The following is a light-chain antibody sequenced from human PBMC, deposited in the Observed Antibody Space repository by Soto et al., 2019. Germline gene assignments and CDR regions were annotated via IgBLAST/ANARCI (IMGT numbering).Light chain of an antibody. V-gene: IGKV1-5*03. J-gene: IGKJ1*01. CDR1: QGITTW. Sequence: DIQITQSPSTLSASVGDRVTITCRASQGITTWLAWFQQKPGKAPKLLIYKASSLESGVPSRFSGSGYETEFTLTISSLQPDDFATYYCQQYNSYPRTFGQVTKVYIK. CDR3: QQYNSYPRT. CDR2: KAS.